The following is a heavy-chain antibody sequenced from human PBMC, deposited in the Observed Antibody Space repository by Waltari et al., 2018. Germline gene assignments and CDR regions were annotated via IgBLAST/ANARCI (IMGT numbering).Heavy chain of an antibody. D-gene: IGHD5-12*01. V-gene: IGHV1-24*01. CDR3: ATAEVRDIVATITDEFGD. CDR1: GYTLTELS. J-gene: IGHJ4*02. Sequence: QVQLVQSGAEVKKPGASVKVSCKVSGYTLTELSMHWVRQAPGKGLEWMGGFDLEDDETIDAHKSQGRVTMTEDTSTDTAYMERSSLRAEDTAVYYCATAEVRDIVATITDEFGDWGQGTLVTVSS. CDR2: FDLEDDET.